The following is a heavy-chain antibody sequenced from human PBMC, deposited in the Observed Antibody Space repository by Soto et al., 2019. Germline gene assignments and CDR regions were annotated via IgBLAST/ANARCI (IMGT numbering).Heavy chain of an antibody. J-gene: IGHJ4*02. CDR2: INLRGGTT. V-gene: IGHV1-46*02. Sequence: QVQLMQSGAEVRKPGASVRLSCETSGYNFNQYYIHWVRQAPAQGLAWMGIINLRGGTTEYAHKFRGRVTVTGDTSTRTGFMELRSLRSDDTAIYFCARGPDDSDVPRWDYWGQGTLVTVSS. CDR3: ARGPDDSDVPRWDY. D-gene: IGHD4-17*01. CDR1: GYNFNQYY.